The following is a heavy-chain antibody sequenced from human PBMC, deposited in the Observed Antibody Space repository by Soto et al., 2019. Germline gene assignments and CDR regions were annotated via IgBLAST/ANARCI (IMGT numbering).Heavy chain of an antibody. D-gene: IGHD2-21*02. J-gene: IGHJ5*02. CDR1: GFTFSSYA. CDR3: AKDPAYRGGDCYSGWFDP. CDR2: ISGSGGST. Sequence: EVQLLESGGGLVQPGGSLRLSCAASGFTFSSYAMSWVRQAPGKGLEWVSAISGSGGSTYYADSVKGRFTISRDNSKNTLYLQMNSLRAEDTAVYYCAKDPAYRGGDCYSGWFDPWGQGTLVTVSS. V-gene: IGHV3-23*01.